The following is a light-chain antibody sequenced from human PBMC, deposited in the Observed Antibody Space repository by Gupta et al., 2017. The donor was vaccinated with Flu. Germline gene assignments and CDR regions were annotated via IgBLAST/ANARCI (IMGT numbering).Light chain of an antibody. CDR2: DAS. Sequence: PATLFLSPGERATLSCRASQSVSSYLAWYQQKPGQAPRLLIYDASNRATGIPGSDFTLTISSLEPEDFAVYYCQQRRSWPITFGQGTRLEIK. CDR1: QSVSSY. CDR3: QQRRSWPIT. V-gene: IGKV3-11*01. J-gene: IGKJ5*01.